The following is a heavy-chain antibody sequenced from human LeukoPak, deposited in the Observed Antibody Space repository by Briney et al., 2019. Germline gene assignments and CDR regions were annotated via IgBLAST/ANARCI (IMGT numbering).Heavy chain of an antibody. D-gene: IGHD3-10*01. CDR3: ARSNMVRGVIISRPLDY. J-gene: IGHJ4*02. Sequence: ASVKVSCKASGYTFTGYYMHWVRQAPGQGLEWMGWMNPNSGNTGYAQKFQGRVTMTRNTSISTAYMELSSLRSEDTAVYYCARSNMVRGVIISRPLDYWGQGTLVTVSS. CDR1: GYTFTGYY. V-gene: IGHV1-8*02. CDR2: MNPNSGNT.